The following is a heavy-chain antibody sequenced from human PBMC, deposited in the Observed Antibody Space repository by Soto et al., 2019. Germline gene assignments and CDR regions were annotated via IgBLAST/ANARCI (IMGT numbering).Heavy chain of an antibody. D-gene: IGHD3-22*01. Sequence: SETLSLTCAVYGWSFSGYYWSWIRQPPGKGLEWIGEINHSGSTNYNPSLKSRVTISVDTSKNQFSLKLSSVTAADTAVYYCARGLLSRYDSSGYYTYGMDVWGQGTTVTVSS. V-gene: IGHV4-34*01. CDR1: GWSFSGYY. CDR3: ARGLLSRYDSSGYYTYGMDV. CDR2: INHSGST. J-gene: IGHJ6*02.